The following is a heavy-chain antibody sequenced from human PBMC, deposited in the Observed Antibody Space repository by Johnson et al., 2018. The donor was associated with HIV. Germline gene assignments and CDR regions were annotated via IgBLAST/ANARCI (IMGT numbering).Heavy chain of an antibody. J-gene: IGHJ3*02. CDR1: RFTFSSYA. CDR2: ISYDGSNK. Sequence: QVQLVESGGGVVQPGRSLRLSCAASRFTFSSYAMHWVRQAPGQGLEWVAVISYDGSNKYYADSVKGRFTISRDNSKNTLYLQMNSLRAEDTAVYYCARIGLPYYYGSGSYSHDAFDIWGQGTMVTVSS. V-gene: IGHV3-30-3*01. CDR3: ARIGLPYYYGSGSYSHDAFDI. D-gene: IGHD3-10*01.